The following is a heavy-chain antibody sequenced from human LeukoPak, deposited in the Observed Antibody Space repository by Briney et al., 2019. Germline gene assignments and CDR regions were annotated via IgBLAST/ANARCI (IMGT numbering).Heavy chain of an antibody. V-gene: IGHV1-46*01. CDR1: GYTFTSYY. J-gene: IGHJ4*02. D-gene: IGHD3-22*01. Sequence: ASVKVSCKASGYTFTSYYMLWVRQAPGQGLEWMGIINPSGGSTSYAQKFQGRVTMARDTSTSTVYMELSSLRSEDTAVYYCARVGSSGYYFDYWGQGTLVTVSS. CDR3: ARVGSSGYYFDY. CDR2: INPSGGST.